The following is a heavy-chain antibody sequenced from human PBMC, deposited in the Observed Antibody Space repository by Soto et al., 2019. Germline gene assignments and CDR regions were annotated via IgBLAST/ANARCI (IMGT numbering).Heavy chain of an antibody. CDR2: IYPGDSDT. Sequence: GESLKISCKGSGFTFTAYWIGWMRQMPGKGLEWMGFIYPGDSDTRYSPSFQGQVPISADTSINTAYLQWSSLQASDSAMYYCLRLADCSNGVCYRFEYWGQGTLVTVSS. J-gene: IGHJ4*02. CDR1: GFTFTAYW. D-gene: IGHD2-8*01. CDR3: LRLADCSNGVCYRFEY. V-gene: IGHV5-51*01.